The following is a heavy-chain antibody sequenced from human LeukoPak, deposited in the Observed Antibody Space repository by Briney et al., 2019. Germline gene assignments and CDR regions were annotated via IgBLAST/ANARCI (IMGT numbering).Heavy chain of an antibody. Sequence: ASVKVPCKASGYTFTRHGISWVRQAPGQGLEWMGWISAYNGDTNFAQKLQGRVTMTTDTSTSTAYMELRSLRSDDTAVYYCARDPSNSSGWRTWFDPWGQGTLVTVSS. V-gene: IGHV1-18*01. CDR3: ARDPSNSSGWRTWFDP. D-gene: IGHD6-19*01. CDR1: GYTFTRHG. J-gene: IGHJ5*02. CDR2: ISAYNGDT.